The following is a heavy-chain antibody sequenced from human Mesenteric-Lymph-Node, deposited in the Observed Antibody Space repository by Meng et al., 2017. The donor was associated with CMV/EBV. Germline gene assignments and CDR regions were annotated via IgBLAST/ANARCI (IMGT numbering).Heavy chain of an antibody. CDR3: ARREESSGLDY. J-gene: IGHJ4*02. CDR1: DGSIGSSSYY. Sequence: SETLSLTCIVSDGSIGSSSYYWGWIRQPPGKGLEWIGSIYYSGSTYYNPSLKSRVTISVDTSKNQFSLKLSSVTAADTAVYYCARREESSGLDYWGQGTLVTVSS. CDR2: IYYSGST. D-gene: IGHD3-22*01. V-gene: IGHV4-39*01.